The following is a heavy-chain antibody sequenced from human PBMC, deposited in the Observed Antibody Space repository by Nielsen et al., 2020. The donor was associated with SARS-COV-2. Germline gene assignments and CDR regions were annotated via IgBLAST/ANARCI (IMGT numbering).Heavy chain of an antibody. J-gene: IGHJ4*02. CDR3: ARAHYGDYLRYFDY. Sequence: GESLKISCAASGFTFSNYTIHWVRQAPGKGLEWVSSISSSSSYIYYADSVKGRFTISRDNAKNSLYLQMNSLRAEDTAVYYCARAHYGDYLRYFDYWGQGTLVTVSS. CDR2: ISSSSSYI. CDR1: GFTFSNYT. V-gene: IGHV3-21*01. D-gene: IGHD4-17*01.